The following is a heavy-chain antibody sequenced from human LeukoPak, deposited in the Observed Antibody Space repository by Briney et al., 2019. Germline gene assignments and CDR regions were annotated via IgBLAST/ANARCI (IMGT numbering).Heavy chain of an antibody. J-gene: IGHJ4*02. D-gene: IGHD3-22*01. CDR1: GGSFSTYY. Sequence: PSETLSLTCTVSGGSFSTYYWSWIRQPAGKGLEWIGRIYTSGNTHYNPSLKSRVTMSVDTSQNQFSLNLSSVTAADTAVYYCARSFTYYYDSSGYFTGSGLFDYWGQGTLVTVSS. V-gene: IGHV4-4*07. CDR2: IYTSGNT. CDR3: ARSFTYYYDSSGYFTGSGLFDY.